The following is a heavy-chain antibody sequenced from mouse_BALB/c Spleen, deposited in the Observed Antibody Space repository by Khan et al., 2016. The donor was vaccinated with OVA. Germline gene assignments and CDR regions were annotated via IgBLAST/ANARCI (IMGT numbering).Heavy chain of an antibody. V-gene: IGHV3-2*02. CDR1: GYSITSGYG. CDR3: ARTARIKY. Sequence: EVQLQESGPGLVKPSQSLSLTCPVTGYSITSGYGWNWIRQFLGNKLEWMGYISYSGSTNYNPSLKSRTSITRDTSKNQFFLQLNSVTTEDTATXYCARTARIKYWGQGTTLTVSS. D-gene: IGHD1-2*01. J-gene: IGHJ2*01. CDR2: ISYSGST.